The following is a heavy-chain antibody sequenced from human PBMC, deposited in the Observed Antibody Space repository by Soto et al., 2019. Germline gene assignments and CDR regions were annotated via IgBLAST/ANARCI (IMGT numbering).Heavy chain of an antibody. V-gene: IGHV4-4*02. Sequence: SETLSLTSTLSGGSVRAPDWWNWVCQSPDKGLEWIAEVHISGHSNYNPSLRSRVSVSIDSSKNQFYLNLNSVTAADTAIYYCARVRQGCSANNCYFDPWGQGTQVTVSS. J-gene: IGHJ5*01. CDR1: GGSVRAPDW. D-gene: IGHD1-1*01. CDR3: ARVRQGCSANNCYFDP. CDR2: VHISGHS.